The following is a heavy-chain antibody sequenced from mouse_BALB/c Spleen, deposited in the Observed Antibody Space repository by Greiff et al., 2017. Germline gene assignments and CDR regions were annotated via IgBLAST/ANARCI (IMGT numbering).Heavy chain of an antibody. CDR1: GYSITSGYY. D-gene: IGHD1-1*01. CDR2: ISYDGSN. Sequence: EVKLLESGPGLVKPSQSLSLTCSVTGYSITSGYYWNWIRQFPGNKLEWMGYISYDGSNNYNPSLKNRISITRDTSKNQFFLKLNSVTTEDTATYYCARDPSVVREAMDYWGQGTSVTVSS. V-gene: IGHV3-6*02. J-gene: IGHJ4*01. CDR3: ARDPSVVREAMDY.